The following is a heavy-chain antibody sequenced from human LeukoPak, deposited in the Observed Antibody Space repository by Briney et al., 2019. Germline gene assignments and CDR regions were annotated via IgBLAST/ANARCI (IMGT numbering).Heavy chain of an antibody. Sequence: PSETLSLTCTVSGGSISSSSYYRGWIRQPPGKGLEWIGSIYYSGSTNYNPSLKSRVTISVDTSKNQFSLKLSSVTAADTAVYYCAREAEDSYYYYGMDVWGQGTTVTVSS. CDR3: AREAEDSYYYYGMDV. V-gene: IGHV4-39*07. J-gene: IGHJ6*02. CDR1: GGSISSSSYY. CDR2: IYYSGST.